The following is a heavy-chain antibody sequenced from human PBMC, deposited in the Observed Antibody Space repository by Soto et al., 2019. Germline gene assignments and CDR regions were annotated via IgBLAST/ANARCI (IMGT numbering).Heavy chain of an antibody. D-gene: IGHD3-22*01. CDR3: ASLTYYYDSSGYYSAPNDY. CDR2: IYYSGST. CDR1: GGSISSGGYY. Sequence: QVQLQESGPGLVKPSQTLSLTCTVSGGSISSGGYYWSWIRQHPGKGLEWIGYIYYSGSTYYNPSLKSRVTISVDTSKNQFPLKLSSVTAADTAVYYCASLTYYYDSSGYYSAPNDYWGQGTLVTVSS. V-gene: IGHV4-31*03. J-gene: IGHJ4*02.